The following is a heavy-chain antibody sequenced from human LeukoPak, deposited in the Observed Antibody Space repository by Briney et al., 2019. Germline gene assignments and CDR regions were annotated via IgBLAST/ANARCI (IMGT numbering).Heavy chain of an antibody. CDR1: GYTLTGYY. V-gene: IGHV1-2*02. Sequence: GASVKVSCKASGYTLTGYYMHWVRQAPGQGLEWMGWINPNSGGTNYAQKFQGRVTMTRDTSINTAYMELSRLRSDDTAVYYCARDLLSRSGGGDYWGQGTLVTVSS. CDR3: ARDLLSRSGGGDY. D-gene: IGHD5-12*01. CDR2: INPNSGGT. J-gene: IGHJ4*02.